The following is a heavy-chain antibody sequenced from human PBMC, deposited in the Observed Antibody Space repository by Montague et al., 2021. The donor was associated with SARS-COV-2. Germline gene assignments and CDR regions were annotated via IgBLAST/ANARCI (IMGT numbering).Heavy chain of an antibody. V-gene: IGHV6-1*01. Sequence: CAISGDSVSSNSATWNWVRQSPSRGLEWLGRTYYRSKWYNDYAVSVRGRVTINPDTSKNQSSLQLNSVTPEDTAIYYCTSGREGNYNVMDVWGQGTTVTVS. CDR2: TYYRSKWYN. J-gene: IGHJ6*02. CDR1: GDSVSSNSAT. CDR3: TSGREGNYNVMDV. D-gene: IGHD1-1*01.